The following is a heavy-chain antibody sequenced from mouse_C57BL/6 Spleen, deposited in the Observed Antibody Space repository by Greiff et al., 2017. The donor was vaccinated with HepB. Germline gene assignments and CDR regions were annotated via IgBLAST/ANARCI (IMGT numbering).Heavy chain of an antibody. CDR2: IDPEDGDT. D-gene: IGHD3-2*02. V-gene: IGHV14-1*01. CDR3: TTEGSGPPFAY. CDR1: GFNIKDYY. J-gene: IGHJ3*01. Sequence: VQLQQSGAELVRPGASVKLSCTASGFNIKDYYMHWVKQRPEQGLEWIGRIDPEDGDTEYAPKFQGKATMTADTSSNTAYLQLSSLTSEDTAVSYCTTEGSGPPFAYWGQGTLVTVSA.